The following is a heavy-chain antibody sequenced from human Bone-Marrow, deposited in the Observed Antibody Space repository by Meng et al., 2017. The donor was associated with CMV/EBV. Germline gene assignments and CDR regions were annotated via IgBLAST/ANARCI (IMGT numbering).Heavy chain of an antibody. D-gene: IGHD3-22*01. CDR3: AIDSSGYYPSGTDV. CDR2: IYYSGST. J-gene: IGHJ6*02. CDR1: GGSISSYY. V-gene: IGHV4-59*01. Sequence: SETLSLTCTVSGGSISSYYWSWIRQPPGKGLEWIGYIYYSGSTNYNPSLKSRVTISVDTSKNQFSLKLSSVTAADTAVYYCAIDSSGYYPSGTDVWGQGTTVTVSS.